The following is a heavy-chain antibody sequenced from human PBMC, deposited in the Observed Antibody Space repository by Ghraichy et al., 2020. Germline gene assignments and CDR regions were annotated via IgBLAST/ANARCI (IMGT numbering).Heavy chain of an antibody. CDR3: ARQEGYDQHAGEFDP. V-gene: IGHV4-39*01. CDR1: GGSISSSTYY. J-gene: IGHJ5*02. D-gene: IGHD2-15*01. CDR2: VYYDGSA. Sequence: SETLSLTCIVSGGSISSSTYYWGWIRQPPMKGLEWIGSVYYDGSAYYNPSLKTRVSLSVDTSKNQFSLTLSSVTAADTAVYYCARQEGYDQHAGEFDPWGQGTLVTVAS.